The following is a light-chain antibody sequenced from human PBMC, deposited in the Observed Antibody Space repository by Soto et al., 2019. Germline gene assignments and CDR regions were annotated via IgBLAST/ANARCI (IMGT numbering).Light chain of an antibody. Sequence: MVLTQSPATLSLSLGERATLSCRAGQSVSSNLAWYQQKPGQAPRLLIYDASNRATGIPARFSGSGSGTDFTLTISSLEPEDFAGYYCQQRSNWPPTFGQGTKVDIK. J-gene: IGKJ1*01. CDR3: QQRSNWPPT. CDR2: DAS. CDR1: QSVSSN. V-gene: IGKV3-11*01.